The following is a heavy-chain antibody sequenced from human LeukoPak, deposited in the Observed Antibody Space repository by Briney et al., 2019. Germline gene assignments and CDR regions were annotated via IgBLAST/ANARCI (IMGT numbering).Heavy chain of an antibody. CDR2: INTNTGNP. CDR3: AREGYSGYDWAYYYYYYMDV. CDR1: GYTFTIYA. Sequence: ASVSVSCRSSGYTFTIYAMNWVRQAPGQGREWVGWINTNTGNPTYTQGFTGGVVFSLDTAVSTAYVQISSLKAEDTAVYYCAREGYSGYDWAYYYYYYMDVWGKGTPVTVSS. J-gene: IGHJ6*03. V-gene: IGHV7-4-1*02. D-gene: IGHD5-12*01.